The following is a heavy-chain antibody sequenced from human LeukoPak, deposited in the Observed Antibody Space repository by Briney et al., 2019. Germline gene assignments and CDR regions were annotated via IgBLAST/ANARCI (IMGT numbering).Heavy chain of an antibody. CDR2: GDHTGGT. D-gene: IGHD1-26*01. Sequence: KPSETLSLTCAVYGGSFSGYYWSWIRQPPGEGLEWIGEGDHTGGTKYNPSLKSRVTISADSSKNQFSLKLTSVTAADTAVYYCAKNGQSGFAFDPWGQGTLVTVSS. V-gene: IGHV4-34*01. CDR3: AKNGQSGFAFDP. CDR1: GGSFSGYY. J-gene: IGHJ5*02.